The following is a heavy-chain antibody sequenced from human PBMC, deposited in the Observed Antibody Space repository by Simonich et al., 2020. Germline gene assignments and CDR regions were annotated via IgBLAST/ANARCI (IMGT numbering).Heavy chain of an antibody. D-gene: IGHD6-13*01. CDR2: INPNSGGT. CDR1: GYTFTGYY. CDR3: ARGGVRSSSWYWYFDL. V-gene: IGHV1-2*02. Sequence: QVQLVQSGAEVKKPGASVKVSCKASGYTFTGYYMHWVRPAPGQGLGVVRGINPNSGGTNYAQKVQGRVTMTRETYISTAYMERSRLRSDDTAVYYCARGGVRSSSWYWYFDLWGRGTLVTVSS. J-gene: IGHJ2*01.